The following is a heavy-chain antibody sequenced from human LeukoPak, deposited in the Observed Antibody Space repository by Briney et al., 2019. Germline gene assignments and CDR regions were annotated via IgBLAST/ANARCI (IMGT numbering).Heavy chain of an antibody. Sequence: GGSLRLSCAASGFTFDDYGMSWVRQAPGKGLEWVSGINWKGGSTGYADSVKGRCTISRDNAKNSLYLQMNSLRAEDTALYYCARDSYYGSGSYYTYYYYYMDVWGKGTTVTVSS. J-gene: IGHJ6*03. CDR2: INWKGGST. CDR1: GFTFDDYG. CDR3: ARDSYYGSGSYYTYYYYYMDV. V-gene: IGHV3-20*04. D-gene: IGHD3-10*01.